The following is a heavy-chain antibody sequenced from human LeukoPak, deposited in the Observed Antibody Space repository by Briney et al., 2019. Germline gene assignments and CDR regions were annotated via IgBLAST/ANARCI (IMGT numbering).Heavy chain of an antibody. V-gene: IGHV3-9*01. CDR3: AKAVPRYCSSTSCYSNGMDV. J-gene: IGHJ6*02. CDR1: GFTFDDYA. D-gene: IGHD2-2*01. CDR2: ISWNSGSI. Sequence: PGRSLRLSCAASGFTFDDYAMHWVRQAPGKGLEWVSGISWNSGSIDYADSVKGRFTISRDNAKNSLYLQMNSLRAEDTALYYCAKAVPRYCSSTSCYSNGMDVWGQGTTVTVSS.